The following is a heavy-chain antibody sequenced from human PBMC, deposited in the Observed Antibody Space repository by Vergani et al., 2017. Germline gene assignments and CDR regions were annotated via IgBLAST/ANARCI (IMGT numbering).Heavy chain of an antibody. D-gene: IGHD2-2*02. CDR3: AKAFCSSTSCYTPPVAFDI. Sequence: EVQLLESGGGLVQPGGSLRLSCAASGFTFSSYAMSWVRQAPGKGLEWVSAISGSGGSTYYADSVKGRFTISRDNSKNTLYLQMNSLRAEDTAVYYCAKAFCSSTSCYTPPVAFDIWGQGTMVTVSS. J-gene: IGHJ3*02. CDR2: ISGSGGST. CDR1: GFTFSSYA. V-gene: IGHV3-23*01.